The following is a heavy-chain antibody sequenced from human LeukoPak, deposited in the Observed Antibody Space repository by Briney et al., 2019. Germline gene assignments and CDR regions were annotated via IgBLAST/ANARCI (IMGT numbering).Heavy chain of an antibody. D-gene: IGHD6-19*01. V-gene: IGHV4-59*08. CDR2: IYYSGST. Sequence: PSETLSLTCTVSGGSISSYYWSWIRQPPGEGLEWIGYIYYSGSTNYNPSLKSRVAISVDTSKNQFPLKLSSVTAADTAVYYCARHPPSIAVAGNNWFDPWGQGTLVTVSS. J-gene: IGHJ5*02. CDR1: GGSISSYY. CDR3: ARHPPSIAVAGNNWFDP.